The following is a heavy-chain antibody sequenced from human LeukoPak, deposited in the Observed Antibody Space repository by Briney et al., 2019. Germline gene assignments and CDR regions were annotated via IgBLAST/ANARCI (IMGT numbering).Heavy chain of an antibody. D-gene: IGHD2-2*01. CDR3: ARSRFGVVVPASRYGMDV. CDR1: GGSFSGYY. Sequence: PSETLSLTCAVYGGSFSGYYWSWIRQPPGKGLEWIGEINHSGSTNYNPSLKSRVTIPVDTSKNQFSLKLSSVTAADTAVHYCARSRFGVVVPASRYGMDVWGQGTTVTVSS. J-gene: IGHJ6*02. V-gene: IGHV4-34*01. CDR2: INHSGST.